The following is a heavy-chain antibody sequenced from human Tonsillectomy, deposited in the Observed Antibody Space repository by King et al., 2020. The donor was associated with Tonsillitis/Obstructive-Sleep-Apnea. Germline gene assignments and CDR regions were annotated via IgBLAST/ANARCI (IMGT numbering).Heavy chain of an antibody. V-gene: IGHV3-23*04. CDR2: ISGGGIST. CDR3: AKDESYFDY. Sequence: VQLVESGGGLVQPGGSLRLSCAASGFTFSSYAMSWVRQAPGRGLEWVSTISGGGISTYCADSVKGRFTIFRDNSKHTLFLQMNSLRAEDTAVYYCAKDESYFDYWGQGTLVTVSS. J-gene: IGHJ4*02. CDR1: GFTFSSYA.